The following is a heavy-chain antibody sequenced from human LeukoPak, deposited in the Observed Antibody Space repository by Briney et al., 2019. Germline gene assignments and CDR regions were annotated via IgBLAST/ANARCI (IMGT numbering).Heavy chain of an antibody. J-gene: IGHJ3*02. Sequence: PAGGSLRLSCAASGFTFSSYAMSWVRQAPGKGLEWVSAISGSGGSTYYADSVKGRFTISRDNSKNTLYLQMNSLRAEDTAVYYCAKDIFDRDAFDIWGQGTMVTVSS. V-gene: IGHV3-23*01. CDR1: GFTFSSYA. CDR3: AKDIFDRDAFDI. CDR2: ISGSGGST. D-gene: IGHD2-21*01.